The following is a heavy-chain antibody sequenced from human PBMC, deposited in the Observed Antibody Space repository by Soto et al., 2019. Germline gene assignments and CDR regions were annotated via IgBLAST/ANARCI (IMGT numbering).Heavy chain of an antibody. CDR3: ARGDRYYYDSSGSSY. CDR2: ISAYNGNT. J-gene: IGHJ4*01. Sequence: ASVKVSCKASGYTFTSYGISWVRQAPGQGLEWMGWISAYNGNTNYAQKLQGRVTMTTDTSTSTAYMELRSLRSDDTAVYYCARGDRYYYDSSGSSYWGQEPWSPSPQ. CDR1: GYTFTSYG. V-gene: IGHV1-18*01. D-gene: IGHD3-22*01.